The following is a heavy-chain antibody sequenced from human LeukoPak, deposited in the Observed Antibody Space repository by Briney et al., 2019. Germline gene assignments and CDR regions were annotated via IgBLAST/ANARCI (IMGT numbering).Heavy chain of an antibody. CDR2: ISYDGKNK. CDR1: GFTISSCG. Sequence: GGSLRLSCAASGFTISSCGMHWVRQAPGMSLEWVAMISYDGKNKYYADSVKGRFTISRDNSKNTVYLQMNSLRAEDTAVYYCAKSVSSRGLIIPKTSRYFDYWGQGTLVTVSS. V-gene: IGHV3-30*18. J-gene: IGHJ4*02. D-gene: IGHD3-10*01. CDR3: AKSVSSRGLIIPKTSRYFDY.